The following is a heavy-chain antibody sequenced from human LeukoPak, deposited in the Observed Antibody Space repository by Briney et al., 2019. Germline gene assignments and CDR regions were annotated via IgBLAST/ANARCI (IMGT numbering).Heavy chain of an antibody. J-gene: IGHJ4*02. Sequence: SGTLSLTCAVSGGSISSSNWWTWVRQPPGKGLEWIGEIFHSGSTNYNPSLKSRVTISVDKSKNQFSLKLSSVTAEDTAVYYCAKWGDYDVLTGYYVSDYWGQGTLVTVSS. CDR3: AKWGDYDVLTGYYVSDY. CDR2: IFHSGST. V-gene: IGHV4-4*02. CDR1: GGSISSSNW. D-gene: IGHD3-9*01.